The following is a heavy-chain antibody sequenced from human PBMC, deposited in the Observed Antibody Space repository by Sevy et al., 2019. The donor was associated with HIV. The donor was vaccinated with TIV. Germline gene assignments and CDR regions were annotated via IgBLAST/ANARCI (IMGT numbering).Heavy chain of an antibody. J-gene: IGHJ4*02. D-gene: IGHD2-8*01. CDR1: GFSLSTSKLC. Sequence: SGPTLVKPTQTLTLTCTFSGFSLSTSKLCVSWIRQPPGKALEWLALIDWDDDKYYSTSLKTRLTISKDTSKNQVVLTMTNMDPVDTVTYYCARIGGSREWGDYFDYWGQGTLVTVSS. V-gene: IGHV2-70*01. CDR3: ARIGGSREWGDYFDY. CDR2: IDWDDDK.